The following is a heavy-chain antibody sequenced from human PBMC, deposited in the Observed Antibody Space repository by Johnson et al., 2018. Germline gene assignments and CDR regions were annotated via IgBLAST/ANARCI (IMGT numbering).Heavy chain of an antibody. D-gene: IGHD5-12*01. CDR1: GGSLSSYF. CDR3: ARMNSGYYYVDF. V-gene: IGHV4-59*01. CDR2: IYYSGST. Sequence: QVQLQQWGAGLLKPSETLSLTCTVSGGSLSSYFWSWIRQPPGKGLEWIGYIYYSGSTNYNPSLKSRVPISVDTSEHQFSLRLNSVTTADRAVYYCARMNSGYYYVDFWGQGTLVTVSS. J-gene: IGHJ4*02.